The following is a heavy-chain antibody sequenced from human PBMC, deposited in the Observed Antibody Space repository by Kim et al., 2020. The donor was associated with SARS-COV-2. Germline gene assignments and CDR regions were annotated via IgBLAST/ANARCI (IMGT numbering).Heavy chain of an antibody. CDR1: GGSISSGGYY. V-gene: IGHV4-31*03. CDR2: IYYSGST. CDR3: ARAGRTFFGVVGAFDI. D-gene: IGHD3-3*01. J-gene: IGHJ3*02. Sequence: TLSLTCTVSGGSISSGGYYWSWIRQHPGKGLEWIGYIYYSGSTYYNPSLKSRVTISVDTSKNQFSLKLSSVTAADTAVYYCARAGRTFFGVVGAFDIWGQGTMVTVSS.